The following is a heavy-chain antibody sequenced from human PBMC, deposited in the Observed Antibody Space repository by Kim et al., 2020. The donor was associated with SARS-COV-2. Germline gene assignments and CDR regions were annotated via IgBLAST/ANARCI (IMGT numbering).Heavy chain of an antibody. D-gene: IGHD2-8*02. J-gene: IGHJ1*01. V-gene: IGHV3-48*02. CDR2: ISGSSDAI. CDR3: ARFIGDCTEGRCYLEY. CDR1: GFIFGSYS. Sequence: GGSLRLSCVGSGFIFGSYSMNWVRQAPGKGLEWVAYISGSSDAIYDVDSVKGRFIISRVNAKNSLYLQMNSLRDEDTAVYYWARFIGDCTEGRCYLEY.